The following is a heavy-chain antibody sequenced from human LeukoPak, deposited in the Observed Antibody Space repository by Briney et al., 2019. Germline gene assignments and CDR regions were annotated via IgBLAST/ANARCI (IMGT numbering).Heavy chain of an antibody. J-gene: IGHJ4*02. V-gene: IGHV4-59*01. D-gene: IGHD3-22*01. CDR1: GGSISSYY. CDR3: AREDRKYDSYAD. Sequence: SETLSLTCTVSGGSISSYYWSWIRQPPGKGLEWIGYIYYSGSTNYNPSLKSRVTISVDTSKNQFSLKLSSVTAADTAVYYCAREDRKYDSYADWGQGTLVTVSS. CDR2: IYYSGST.